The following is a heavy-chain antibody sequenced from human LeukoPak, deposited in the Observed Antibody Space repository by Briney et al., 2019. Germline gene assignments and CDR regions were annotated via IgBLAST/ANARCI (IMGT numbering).Heavy chain of an antibody. V-gene: IGHV1-69*13. CDR2: IIPIFGTA. CDR3: ASTGREYYYDSSGYYRSGMDV. CDR1: GGTFSSYA. Sequence: SVNVSCKASGGTFSSYAISWVRQAPGQGLEWMGGIIPIFGTANYAQKFQGRVTITADESTSTAYMELSSLRSEDTAVYYCASTGREYYYDSSGYYRSGMDVWGQGTTVTVSS. D-gene: IGHD3-22*01. J-gene: IGHJ6*02.